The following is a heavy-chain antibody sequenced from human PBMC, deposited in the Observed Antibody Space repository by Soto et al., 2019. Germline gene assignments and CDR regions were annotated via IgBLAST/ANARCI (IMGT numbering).Heavy chain of an antibody. CDR1: GGSISSYY. V-gene: IGHV4-59*01. CDR3: ASGGPLRGSFDY. J-gene: IGHJ4*02. Sequence: QVQLQESGPGLVKPSETLSLTCTVSGGSISSYYWSWIRQPPGKGLEWIGYIYYSGSTNYNPSLKSRVTISVDTSKNQFSLKLSSVTAADTAVYYCASGGPLRGSFDYWGQGTLVTVSS. D-gene: IGHD3-16*01. CDR2: IYYSGST.